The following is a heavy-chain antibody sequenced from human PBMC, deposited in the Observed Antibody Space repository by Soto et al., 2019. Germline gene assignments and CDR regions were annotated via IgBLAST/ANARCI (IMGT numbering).Heavy chain of an antibody. CDR1: GYTFTTFW. CDR2: IDPRDSYT. D-gene: IGHD2-2*01. Sequence: RGESLKISCTGFGYTFTTFWISWVRQMPGRGLEWMGRIDPRDSYTNYSPSFQGHVTISVDKSISTAYLQWGSLKASDAAMYYCARLYCSSSTCDSWFDPWGQGTLVTVSS. CDR3: ARLYCSSSTCDSWFDP. J-gene: IGHJ5*02. V-gene: IGHV5-10-1*01.